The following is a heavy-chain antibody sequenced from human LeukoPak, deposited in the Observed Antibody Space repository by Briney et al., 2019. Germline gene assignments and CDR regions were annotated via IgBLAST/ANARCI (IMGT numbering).Heavy chain of an antibody. CDR3: ARCWSSDYYYYMDV. J-gene: IGHJ6*03. D-gene: IGHD6-6*01. CDR2: IYTSGST. V-gene: IGHV4-4*09. CDR1: GGSISSYY. Sequence: SETLSLTCTVSGGSISSYYWSWIRQPPGKGLEWIGYIYTSGSTNYNPSLKSRVTISVDTSKNQLSLKLSSVTAADTAVYYCARCWSSDYYYYMDVWGKGTTVTVSS.